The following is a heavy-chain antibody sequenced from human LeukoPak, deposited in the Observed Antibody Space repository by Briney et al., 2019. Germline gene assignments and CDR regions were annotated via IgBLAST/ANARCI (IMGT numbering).Heavy chain of an antibody. D-gene: IGHD2-15*01. V-gene: IGHV4-34*01. CDR3: ARGGYCSGGSCYSGRKDY. CDR2: FNHSGST. CDR1: GGSFSGYY. J-gene: IGHJ4*02. Sequence: SETLSLTCAVYGGSFSGYYWSWIRQPPGKGLEWIGEFNHSGSTNYNPSLKSRVTISVDTSKNQFSLKLSSVTAADTAVYYCARGGYCSGGSCYSGRKDYWGQGTLVTVSS.